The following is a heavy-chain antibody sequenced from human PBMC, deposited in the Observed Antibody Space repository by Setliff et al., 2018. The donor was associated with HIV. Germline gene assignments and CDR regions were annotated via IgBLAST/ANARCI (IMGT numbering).Heavy chain of an antibody. CDR1: GYYFTAYY. D-gene: IGHD6-19*01. V-gene: IGHV1-2*02. J-gene: IGHJ4*02. CDR2: INPNTGGT. CDR3: ARDNRTGYSGGWPLDY. Sequence: ASVKVSCKASGYYFTAYYMHRVRQAPGQGLEWMGWINPNTGGTQYAQRFQGRVTVTRDTPIRTAYMELKSLRSDDTAVYFCARDNRTGYSGGWPLDYWGQGTLVTVSS.